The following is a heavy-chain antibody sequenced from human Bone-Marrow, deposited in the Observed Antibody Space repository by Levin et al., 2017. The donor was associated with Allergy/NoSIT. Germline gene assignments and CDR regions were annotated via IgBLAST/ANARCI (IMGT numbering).Heavy chain of an antibody. CDR2: IYYSGST. CDR1: GISISTYY. Sequence: MTSETLSLTCSISGISISTYYWSWIRQPPGQGLESIGYIYYSGSTNYNPSLKSRVTISIDTSKNQFSLNLASVTAADTAVYYCASLGYAYGYTYWGQGILVTVSS. CDR3: ASLGYAYGYTY. J-gene: IGHJ4*02. D-gene: IGHD5-18*01. V-gene: IGHV4-59*01.